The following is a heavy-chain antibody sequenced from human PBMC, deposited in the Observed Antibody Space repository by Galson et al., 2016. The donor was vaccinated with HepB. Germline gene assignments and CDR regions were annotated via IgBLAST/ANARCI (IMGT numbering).Heavy chain of an antibody. J-gene: IGHJ5*02. D-gene: IGHD2-2*01. CDR2: IFSSGST. CDR1: GGSVSSGTYY. CDR3: VREEERQLLRRLDP. V-gene: IGHV4-61*01. Sequence: SETLSLTCTVSGGSVSSGTYYWSWIRQPPGRGLEWIGYIFSSGSTNYNPSLKSRVTISVDTSKNQFSLKLSSVTTADTAVYYCVREEERQLLRRLDPWGQGTLVTVSS.